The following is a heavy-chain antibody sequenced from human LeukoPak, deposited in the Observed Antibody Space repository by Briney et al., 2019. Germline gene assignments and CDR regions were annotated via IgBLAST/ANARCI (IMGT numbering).Heavy chain of an antibody. Sequence: GGSLRLSCAASGFTVSSYYMSWVRQAPGKGLEWVSVIYSGGDTYYADSVKGRFTISRDNSKNTLYLQMNSLRPEDTAVYYCAMSWTINWADYWGQGTLVIVSS. CDR3: AMSWTINWADY. CDR2: IYSGGDT. CDR1: GFTVSSYY. J-gene: IGHJ4*02. V-gene: IGHV3-66*01. D-gene: IGHD1-1*01.